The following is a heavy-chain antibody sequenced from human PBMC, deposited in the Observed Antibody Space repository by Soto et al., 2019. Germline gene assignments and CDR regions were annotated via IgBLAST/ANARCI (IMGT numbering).Heavy chain of an antibody. Sequence: GGSLRLSCAASGFTFSSYAMSWVRQAPGKGLEWVSAISGSGGSTYHADSVKGRLTISRDNSKNTLYLQMNSLRAEDTAVYYCAKADYYGSGSYFFDYWGQGTLVTVSS. J-gene: IGHJ4*02. CDR2: ISGSGGST. CDR1: GFTFSSYA. D-gene: IGHD3-10*01. V-gene: IGHV3-23*01. CDR3: AKADYYGSGSYFFDY.